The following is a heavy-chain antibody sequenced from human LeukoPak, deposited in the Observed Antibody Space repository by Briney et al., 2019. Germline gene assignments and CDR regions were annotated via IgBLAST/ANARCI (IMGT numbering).Heavy chain of an antibody. D-gene: IGHD3-10*01. J-gene: IGHJ5*02. CDR2: IKQDGSEK. CDR1: GFTFSSYW. CDR3: ARDVLLWFGEPNWFDP. V-gene: IGHV3-7*05. Sequence: PGGSLRLSCAASGFTFSSYWMSWVRQAPGKGLEWVANIKQDGSEKYHVDSVKGRFTISRDNAKNSLYLQMNSLRAEDTAVYYCARDVLLWFGEPNWFDPWGQGTLVTVSS.